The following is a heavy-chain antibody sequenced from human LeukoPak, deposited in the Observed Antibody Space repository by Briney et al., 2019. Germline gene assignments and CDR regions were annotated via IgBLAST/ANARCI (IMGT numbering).Heavy chain of an antibody. J-gene: IGHJ5*02. Sequence: GASLKISCKGSGSRFTSYWIGWVRQMPGKGLEWMGIIYPGDSDTRYSPSFQGQVTISADKSISTAYLQWSSLKASDTAMYYCARRRDCSGGSCYSVPRYNWFDPWGQGTLVTVSS. CDR3: ARRRDCSGGSCYSVPRYNWFDP. D-gene: IGHD2-15*01. V-gene: IGHV5-51*01. CDR2: IYPGDSDT. CDR1: GSRFTSYW.